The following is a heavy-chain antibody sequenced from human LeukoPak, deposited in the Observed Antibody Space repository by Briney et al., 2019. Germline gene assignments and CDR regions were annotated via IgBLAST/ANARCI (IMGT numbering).Heavy chain of an antibody. CDR1: GGTFSSYA. CDR3: ARDRLRLFDI. CDR2: INPNSGGT. D-gene: IGHD3-16*01. J-gene: IGHJ3*02. Sequence: GASVKVSCKASGGTFSSYAISWVRQAPGQGLEWMGRINPNSGGTNYAQKFQGRVTMTRDTSISTAYMELSRLRSDDTAVYYCARDRLRLFDIWGQGTMVTVSS. V-gene: IGHV1-2*06.